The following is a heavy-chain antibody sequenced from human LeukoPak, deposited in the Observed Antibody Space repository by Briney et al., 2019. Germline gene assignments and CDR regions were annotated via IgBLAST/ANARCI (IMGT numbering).Heavy chain of an antibody. CDR1: GGTFSSYA. CDR2: IIPIFGTA. Sequence: ASVKVSCKASGGTFSSYAISWVRQAPGQGLEWMGGIIPIFGTANYAQEFQGRVTITTDESTSTAYMELSSLRSEDTAVYYCASSCSGCHEGRFDYWGQGTLVTVSS. V-gene: IGHV1-69*05. D-gene: IGHD6-19*01. J-gene: IGHJ4*02. CDR3: ASSCSGCHEGRFDY.